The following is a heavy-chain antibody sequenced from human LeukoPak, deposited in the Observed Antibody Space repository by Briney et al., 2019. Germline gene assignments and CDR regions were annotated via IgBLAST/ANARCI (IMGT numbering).Heavy chain of an antibody. J-gene: IGHJ5*02. CDR1: GYTFTSYG. CDR2: ISAYNGNT. Sequence: GASVKVSCKASGYTFTSYGISWVRQAPGQGLEWMGWISAYNGNTNYAQKLQGRVTMTTDTSTSTAYMELSSLRSEDTAVYYCATDLVGATRSYNWFDPWGQGTLVTVSS. V-gene: IGHV1-18*01. CDR3: ATDLVGATRSYNWFDP. D-gene: IGHD1-26*01.